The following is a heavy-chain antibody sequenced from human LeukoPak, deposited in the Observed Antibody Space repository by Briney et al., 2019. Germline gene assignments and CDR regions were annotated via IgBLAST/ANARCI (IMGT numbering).Heavy chain of an antibody. CDR1: GFTFSTNA. J-gene: IGHJ4*02. CDR3: ARDLGYCTNGVCHTRFDY. CDR2: ISGSGAST. D-gene: IGHD2-8*01. V-gene: IGHV3-23*01. Sequence: GGSLRLSCLTSGFTFSTNAMSWVHQAPGKGLEWISGISGSGASTYYADSVTGRFTISRDNSRNTLYLQLNSLRAEDTAVYYCARDLGYCTNGVCHTRFDYWGQGTLVAVSS.